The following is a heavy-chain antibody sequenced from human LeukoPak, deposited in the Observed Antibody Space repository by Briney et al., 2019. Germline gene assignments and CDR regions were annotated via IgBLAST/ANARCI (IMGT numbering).Heavy chain of an antibody. J-gene: IGHJ6*03. CDR3: ARNGSPYYYYMDV. CDR2: TYYTGST. CDR1: GGSISTYY. Sequence: SETLSLTCTVSGGSISTYYWSWIRQPPGKGTEWIGYTYYTGSTGYNPSLKTRVTIDTSKNQFSLRLSSATSADTAVYYCARNGSPYYYYMDVWGKGTTVTVSS. D-gene: IGHD3-10*01. V-gene: IGHV4-59*01.